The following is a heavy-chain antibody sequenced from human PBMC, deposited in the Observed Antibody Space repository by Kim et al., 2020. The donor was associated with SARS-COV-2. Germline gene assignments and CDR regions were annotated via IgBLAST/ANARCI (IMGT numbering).Heavy chain of an antibody. D-gene: IGHD3-3*01. Sequence: GGSLRLSCAASGFTFSSYAMSWVRQAPGKGLEWVSAISGSGSSTYYADSMKGRFTISRDNSKNTLYMQMNSLRAKDTAVYYCAKMGRFNYYYSGMDVWGQGTTVTVSS. CDR1: GFTFSSYA. CDR2: ISGSGSST. J-gene: IGHJ6*02. V-gene: IGHV3-23*01. CDR3: AKMGRFNYYYSGMDV.